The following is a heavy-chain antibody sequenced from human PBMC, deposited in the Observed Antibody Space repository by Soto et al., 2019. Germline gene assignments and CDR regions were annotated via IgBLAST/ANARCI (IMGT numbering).Heavy chain of an antibody. CDR3: ARAGCDGGSCYTLVGLRYGMDV. Sequence: QVQLVESGGGVVQPGRSLRLSCAASGFIFSSYAMYWVRQAPGKGLEWEAVISYDGNNKYYADSVKGRFTISRDNSRNTLYMQMNSLRAEDSAVYYCARAGCDGGSCYTLVGLRYGMDVWGQGTTVTVSS. V-gene: IGHV3-30-3*01. D-gene: IGHD2-15*01. CDR1: GFIFSSYA. CDR2: ISYDGNNK. J-gene: IGHJ6*02.